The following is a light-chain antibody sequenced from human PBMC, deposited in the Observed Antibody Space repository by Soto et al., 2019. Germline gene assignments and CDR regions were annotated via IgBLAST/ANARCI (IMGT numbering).Light chain of an antibody. V-gene: IGKV3-11*01. CDR2: DAS. Sequence: EIGLTQSPATLSLSPGERATLSCRASQSVSSYLACYQQKPGQAPRLLIYDASNRATGIPARFSGSGSGTDFTLTISSLEPEDFAVYYCQQRSNWPPRFSFGPGTKVDIK. CDR1: QSVSSY. J-gene: IGKJ3*01. CDR3: QQRSNWPPRFS.